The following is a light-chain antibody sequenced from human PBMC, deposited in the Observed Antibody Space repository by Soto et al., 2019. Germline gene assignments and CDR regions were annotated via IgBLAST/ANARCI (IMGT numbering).Light chain of an antibody. CDR2: GAS. V-gene: IGKV3-20*01. Sequence: EIVLTQSPGTLSLSPGARAPLSCRASQSVSSSYLAWYQQKPGQAPRLLIYGASSRATGIPERFSGSGSGTGFTLTITRMEPEDFAVYYCQQYGSSPLTFGGGTKVDIK. CDR3: QQYGSSPLT. J-gene: IGKJ4*01. CDR1: QSVSSSY.